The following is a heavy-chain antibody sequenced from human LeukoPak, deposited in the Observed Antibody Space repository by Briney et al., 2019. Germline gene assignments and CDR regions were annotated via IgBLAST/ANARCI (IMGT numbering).Heavy chain of an antibody. CDR3: ATYKYDYVWGNQHFDY. CDR2: INYRGST. CDR1: NASISSNTYY. D-gene: IGHD3-16*01. J-gene: IGHJ4*02. Sequence: PSETLSLTCSDSNASISSNTYYRAWIRQPPGKGLEYIGSINYRGSTYYNPSLKSRVTLSVDTSKNQFSLKLNSVTAADTAVYYCATYKYDYVWGNQHFDYWGQGTLVAVSS. V-gene: IGHV4-39*07.